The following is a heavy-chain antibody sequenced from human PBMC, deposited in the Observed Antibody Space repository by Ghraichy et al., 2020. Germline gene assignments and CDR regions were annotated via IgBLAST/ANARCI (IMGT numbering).Heavy chain of an antibody. D-gene: IGHD6-13*01. Sequence: GGSLRLSCAASGFTFSSYAMSWVRQAPGKGLEWVSAISGSGGSTYYADSVKGRFTISRDNSKNTLYLQMNSLIAEDTAVYYCAKSDFSWYTLFDYWGQGTLVTVSS. CDR2: ISGSGGST. J-gene: IGHJ4*02. CDR3: AKSDFSWYTLFDY. CDR1: GFTFSSYA. V-gene: IGHV3-23*01.